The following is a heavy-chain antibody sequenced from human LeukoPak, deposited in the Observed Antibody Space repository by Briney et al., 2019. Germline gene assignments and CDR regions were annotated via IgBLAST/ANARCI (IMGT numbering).Heavy chain of an antibody. J-gene: IGHJ6*03. V-gene: IGHV4-4*02. CDR3: AREPDPYCSGGSCFAPGYYYMDV. D-gene: IGHD2-15*01. CDR2: IYHSGST. CDR1: GGSISSSNW. Sequence: SETLSLTCAVSGGSISSSNWWSWVRQPPGKWLEWIGEIYHSGSTNYNPSLKSRVTISVDKSKNQFSLKLSSVTAADTAVYYCAREPDPYCSGGSCFAPGYYYMDVWGEGTTVTVPS.